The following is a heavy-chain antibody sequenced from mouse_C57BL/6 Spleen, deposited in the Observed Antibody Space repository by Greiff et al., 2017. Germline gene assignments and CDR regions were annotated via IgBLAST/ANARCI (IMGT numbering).Heavy chain of an antibody. CDR3: ARKRIYYDYDGGAY. CDR1: GYSITSGYY. CDR2: ISYDGSN. D-gene: IGHD2-4*01. J-gene: IGHJ3*01. Sequence: VQLKESGPGLVKPSQSLSLTCSVTGYSITSGYYWNWIRQFPGNKLEWMGYISYDGSNNYNPSPKNRISITRDTSKNQFFLKLNSLTTEDTATYYCARKRIYYDYDGGAYWGQGTLVTVSA. V-gene: IGHV3-6*01.